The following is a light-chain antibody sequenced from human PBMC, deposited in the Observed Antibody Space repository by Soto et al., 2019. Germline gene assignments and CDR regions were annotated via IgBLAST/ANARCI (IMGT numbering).Light chain of an antibody. J-gene: IGKJ2*01. Sequence: DIQMTQSPSSLSASVGDRVTITCRASQSITGYLNWYQQKPGKAPKLLIYAASSLQSGVPSRFSGSGSGTEFTLTISSLQRDDFATYFCQQSLSIPYTFGQGTRLETK. CDR3: QQSLSIPYT. V-gene: IGKV1-39*01. CDR2: AAS. CDR1: QSITGY.